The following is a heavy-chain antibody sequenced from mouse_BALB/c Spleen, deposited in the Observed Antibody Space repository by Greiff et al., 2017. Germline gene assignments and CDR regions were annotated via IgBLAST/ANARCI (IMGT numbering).Heavy chain of an antibody. J-gene: IGHJ2*01. CDR3: ARDTTVDY. Sequence: QVQLQQPGAELVMPGASVKMSCKASGYTFTDYWMHWVKQRPGQGLEWIGAIDTSDSYTSYNQKFKGKATLTVDESSSTAYMQLSSLTSEDSAVYYCARDTTVDYWGQGTTLTVSS. CDR2: IDTSDSYT. D-gene: IGHD1-1*01. V-gene: IGHV1-69*01. CDR1: GYTFTDYW.